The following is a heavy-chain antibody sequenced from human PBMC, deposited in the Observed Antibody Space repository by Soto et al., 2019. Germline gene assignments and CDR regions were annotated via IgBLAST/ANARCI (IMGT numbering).Heavy chain of an antibody. D-gene: IGHD3-22*01. Sequence: ASVKVSCKASGYTFTSYAKHWVRQAPGQRLEWMGWINAGNGNTKYSQKFQGRGTITRDTSASTAYMELSSLRSEDPAVYYCAFDSSAYYRALEIWGQVARVTVSS. V-gene: IGHV1-3*01. CDR3: AFDSSAYYRALEI. CDR2: INAGNGNT. J-gene: IGHJ3*02. CDR1: GYTFTSYA.